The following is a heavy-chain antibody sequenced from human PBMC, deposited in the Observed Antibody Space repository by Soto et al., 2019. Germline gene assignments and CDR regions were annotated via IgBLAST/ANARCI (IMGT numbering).Heavy chain of an antibody. V-gene: IGHV1-2*04. CDR2: INPNSGGT. CDR3: ARGGYCSSTSCSDGGLDY. Sequence: ASVKVSCTASGYTFTGYYMHWVRQAPGQGLEWMGWINPNSGGTNYAQKFQGWVTMTRDTSISTAYMELSRLRSDDTAVYYCARGGYCSSTSCSDGGLDYWGQGTLVTVSS. CDR1: GYTFTGYY. J-gene: IGHJ4*02. D-gene: IGHD2-2*01.